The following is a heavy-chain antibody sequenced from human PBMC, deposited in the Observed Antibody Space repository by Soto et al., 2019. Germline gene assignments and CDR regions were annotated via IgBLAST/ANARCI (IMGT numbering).Heavy chain of an antibody. CDR3: AREDSIIIPAVSDF. Sequence: VGSLRLSCTVSGFAFNNYGINWVRQAPGKGLEWVSSISKSDYTYYSDSVKGRFTISRDNAKNAVSLQMNTLRVEDTAVYYCAREDSIIIPAVSDFWGQGTLVTVSS. D-gene: IGHD2-2*01. V-gene: IGHV3-21*01. CDR1: GFAFNNYG. CDR2: ISKSDYT. J-gene: IGHJ4*02.